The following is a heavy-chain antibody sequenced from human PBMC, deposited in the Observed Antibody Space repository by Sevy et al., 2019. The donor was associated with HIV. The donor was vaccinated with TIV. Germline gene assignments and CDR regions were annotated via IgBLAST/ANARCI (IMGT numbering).Heavy chain of an antibody. CDR2: INPVFGTA. CDR1: GGTFSSYA. CDR3: ARVGTGWYREDYYYYMDV. V-gene: IGHV1-69*06. D-gene: IGHD6-19*01. J-gene: IGHJ6*03. Sequence: ASVKVSCKASGGTFSSYAISWVRQAPGQWLEWMGGINPVFGTANYAQKFQGRVTITADKSMSTAYMELSSLRSEDTAVYYCARVGTGWYREDYYYYMDVWGKGTTVTVSS.